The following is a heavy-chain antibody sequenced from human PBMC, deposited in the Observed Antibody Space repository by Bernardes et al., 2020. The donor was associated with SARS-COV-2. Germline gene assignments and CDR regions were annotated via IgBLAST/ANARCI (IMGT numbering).Heavy chain of an antibody. Sequence: SATLSLTCAVYGGSFSGSYWSWIRQPPGQGLEWIGEINHSGRTNYNPSLKSRVTISVDTSKNQFSLKLSSVTAADTAVYYCARGPPHLMIVVRKGYFDYWGQGTLVTGSS. CDR2: INHSGRT. V-gene: IGHV4-34*01. D-gene: IGHD3-22*01. CDR1: GGSFSGSY. CDR3: ARGPPHLMIVVRKGYFDY. J-gene: IGHJ4*02.